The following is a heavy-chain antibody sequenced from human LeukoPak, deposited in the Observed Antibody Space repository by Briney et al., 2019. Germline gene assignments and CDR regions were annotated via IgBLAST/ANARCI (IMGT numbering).Heavy chain of an antibody. CDR3: ARVWPCSNGVCPDVFDY. Sequence: ASVKVSCKASGYTFTGNYMHWVRQVPGQGLEWMGWINPNSGGTNYGQKFQGRVTMTRGTSINTAYMELSRLRFDDTAVYYCARVWPCSNGVCPDVFDYWGQGTLVTVSS. J-gene: IGHJ4*02. CDR2: INPNSGGT. D-gene: IGHD2-8*01. CDR1: GYTFTGNY. V-gene: IGHV1-2*02.